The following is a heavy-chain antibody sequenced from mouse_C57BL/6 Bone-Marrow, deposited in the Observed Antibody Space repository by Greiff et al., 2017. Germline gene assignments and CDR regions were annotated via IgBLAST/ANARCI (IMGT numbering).Heavy chain of an antibody. D-gene: IGHD1-1*01. CDR2: ISSGSSTI. CDR3: ARGRDYGRALVY. V-gene: IGHV5-17*01. J-gene: IGHJ2*01. Sequence: EVMLVESGGGLVKPGGSLKLSCAASGFTFSDYGMHWVRQAPEKGLEWVAYISSGSSTIYYADTVKGRFTISRDNAKNTLFLQMTSLRSEDTAMYYCARGRDYGRALVYWGQGTTLTVSA. CDR1: GFTFSDYG.